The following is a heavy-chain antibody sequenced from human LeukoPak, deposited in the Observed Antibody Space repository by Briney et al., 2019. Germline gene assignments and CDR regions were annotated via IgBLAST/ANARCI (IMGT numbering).Heavy chain of an antibody. D-gene: IGHD6-19*01. Sequence: PGGSLRLSCAASGFTFSSYGMHWVRQAPGKGLEWVAFIRYDGSNKYYADSVKGRFTISRDNSKNTLYLQMNSLRAEDTAVYYCAKVAHYSSGWYDAFDIWGQGTMVTVSS. CDR1: GFTFSSYG. CDR3: AKVAHYSSGWYDAFDI. CDR2: IRYDGSNK. V-gene: IGHV3-30*02. J-gene: IGHJ3*02.